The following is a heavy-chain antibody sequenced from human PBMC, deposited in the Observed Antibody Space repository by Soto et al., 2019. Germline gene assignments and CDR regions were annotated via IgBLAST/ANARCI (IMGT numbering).Heavy chain of an antibody. CDR3: ARHSSSGWYPSWFDP. CDR1: GYSFTSYW. D-gene: IGHD6-19*01. V-gene: IGHV5-51*01. CDR2: IYPGDSDT. J-gene: IGHJ5*02. Sequence: EVQLVQSGAEVKKPGESLKISCKGSGYSFTSYWIGWVRQMPGKVLEWMGIIYPGDSDTRYSPSFQGQVTISADKSISTAYLQWSSLKASDTAIYYCARHSSSGWYPSWFDPWGQGTLVTVSS.